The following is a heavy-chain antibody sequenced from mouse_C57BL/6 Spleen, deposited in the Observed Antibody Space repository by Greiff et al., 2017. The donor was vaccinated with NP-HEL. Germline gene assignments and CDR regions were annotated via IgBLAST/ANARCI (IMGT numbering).Heavy chain of an antibody. Sequence: VQLQQPGAELVMPGASVKLSCKASGYTFTSYWMHWVKQRPGQGLEWIGEIDPSDSYTNYNQKFKGKSPLTVDKSSSTAYMQLSSLTSEDSAVYYCARTQLGSNAMDYWGQGTSVTVSS. CDR2: IDPSDSYT. CDR1: GYTFTSYW. CDR3: ARTQLGSNAMDY. D-gene: IGHD3-1*01. V-gene: IGHV1-69*01. J-gene: IGHJ4*01.